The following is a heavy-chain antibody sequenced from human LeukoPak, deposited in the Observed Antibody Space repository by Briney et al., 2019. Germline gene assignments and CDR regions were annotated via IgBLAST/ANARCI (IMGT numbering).Heavy chain of an antibody. CDR2: ISHSGST. D-gene: IGHD2-2*01. CDR1: GGSISTSHY. CDR3: ARQSCSSTSCYFSFGGAYEY. Sequence: SETLSLTCTISGGSISTSHYWGWIRQAPGKGLEWIGSISHSGSTYYNPSLKSRISISVDTSKNQFSLQLSTVTAADTAVYYCARQSCSSTSCYFSFGGAYEYWGQGTLVTVSS. V-gene: IGHV4-39*01. J-gene: IGHJ4*02.